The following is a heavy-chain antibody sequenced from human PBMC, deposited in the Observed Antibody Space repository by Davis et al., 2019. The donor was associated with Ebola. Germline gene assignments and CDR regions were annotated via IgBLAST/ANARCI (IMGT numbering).Heavy chain of an antibody. D-gene: IGHD2-2*01. CDR2: IYYSGST. Sequence: GSLRLSCTVSGGSISSYYWSWIRQPPGKGLEWIGYIYYSGSTYYYPSLKSRVTISVDTSKNQFSLKLSSVTAADTAVYYCARETLIGSSTSFYYYYGMDVWGQGTTVTVSS. CDR1: GGSISSYY. J-gene: IGHJ6*02. V-gene: IGHV4-59*01. CDR3: ARETLIGSSTSFYYYYGMDV.